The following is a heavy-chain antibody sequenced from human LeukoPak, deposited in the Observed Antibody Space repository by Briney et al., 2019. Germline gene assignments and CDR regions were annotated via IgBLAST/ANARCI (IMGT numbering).Heavy chain of an antibody. D-gene: IGHD5-12*01. CDR2: IIPIFGTA. CDR1: GGTFSSYG. CDR3: ARRSGYDYYYYGMDV. V-gene: IGHV1-69*13. Sequence: SVKVSCKASGGTFSSYGISWVRQAPGQGIEWMGGIIPIFGTANYAQKFQGRVTITADESTSTAYMELSSLRSEDTAVCYCARRSGYDYYYYGMDVWGQGTTVTVSS. J-gene: IGHJ6*02.